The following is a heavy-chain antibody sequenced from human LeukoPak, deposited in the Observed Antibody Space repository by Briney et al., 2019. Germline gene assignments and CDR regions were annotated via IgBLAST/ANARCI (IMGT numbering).Heavy chain of an antibody. CDR1: GFTFSSYG. Sequence: GGSLRLSCAASGFTFSSYGMHWVRQAPGKGLEWVAFIRYDGSNKYYADSVKGRFTISRDNSKNTLYLQMNSLRAEDTAVYYCARDREVGATGYYFDYWGQGTLVTVSS. CDR2: IRYDGSNK. D-gene: IGHD1-26*01. J-gene: IGHJ4*02. V-gene: IGHV3-30*02. CDR3: ARDREVGATGYYFDY.